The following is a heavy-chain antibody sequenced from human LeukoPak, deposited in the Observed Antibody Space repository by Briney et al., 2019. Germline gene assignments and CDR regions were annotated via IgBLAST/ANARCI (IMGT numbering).Heavy chain of an antibody. D-gene: IGHD5-18*01. J-gene: IGHJ6*03. CDR2: ISISSSHI. CDR1: RFTFSSYS. Sequence: GGSLRLSCAASRFTFSSYSMHWVPQAPGQGREGVSSISISSSHIYYTDSVKGRFTNSRDNAKNSLYLQMNSLRAEDTAVYYCARDQYSYGYMDVWGKGTTVTVSS. CDR3: ARDQYSYGYMDV. V-gene: IGHV3-21*03.